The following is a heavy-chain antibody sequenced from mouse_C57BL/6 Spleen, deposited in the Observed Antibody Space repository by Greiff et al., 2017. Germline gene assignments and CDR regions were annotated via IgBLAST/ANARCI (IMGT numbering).Heavy chain of an antibody. V-gene: IGHV5-17*01. CDR2: ISSGSSTI. CDR1: GFTFSDYG. D-gene: IGHD1-1*01. J-gene: IGHJ1*03. Sequence: EVKLVESGGGLVKPGGSLKLSCAASGFTFSDYGMHWVRQAPETGLEWVAYISSGSSTIYYADTVQGRFTISRDNAKNTLFLQMTSLRSEDTAMYYCARCYDGSSDWYFDVWGTGTTVTVSS. CDR3: ARCYDGSSDWYFDV.